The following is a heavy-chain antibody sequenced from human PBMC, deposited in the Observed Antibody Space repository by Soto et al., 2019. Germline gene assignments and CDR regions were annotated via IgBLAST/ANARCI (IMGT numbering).Heavy chain of an antibody. J-gene: IGHJ6*02. CDR1: GYTFTGYY. CDR3: ARWGGYSYGTYYYYGMDV. V-gene: IGHV1-2*04. Sequence: ASVKVSCKASGYTFTGYYMHWVRQAPGQGLEWMGWINPNSGGTNYAQKFQGWVTMTRDTSISTAYMELSRLRSDDTAVYYCARWGGYSYGTYYYYGMDVWGQGTTVTVSS. CDR2: INPNSGGT. D-gene: IGHD5-18*01.